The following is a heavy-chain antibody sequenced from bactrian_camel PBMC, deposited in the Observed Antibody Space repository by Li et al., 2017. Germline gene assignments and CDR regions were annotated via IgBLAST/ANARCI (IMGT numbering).Heavy chain of an antibody. CDR2: INGDGTNT. Sequence: VQLVESGGGLVQPGGSLRLSCATSGFTFTTNYMNWVRQAPGKGLEWVSSINGDGTNTVYLDSVKGRFTISRDNAKNTVYLQMNDLKSEDTALYYCAAGGDPEYTYWGQGTQVTVS. CDR1: GFTFTTNY. J-gene: IGHJ4*01. D-gene: IGHD5*01. CDR3: AAGGDPEYTY. V-gene: IGHV3-2*01.